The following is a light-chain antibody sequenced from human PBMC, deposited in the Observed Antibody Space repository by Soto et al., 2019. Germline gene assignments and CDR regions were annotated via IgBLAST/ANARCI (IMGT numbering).Light chain of an antibody. Sequence: DIRMTQSPSTLSASVGDRVPITCRASQTVNAWLAWYQHKPGKAPKPLIYDASSLESGVPARFSGSGSGTEFILTISSLQPDDVGTYYCQQYNTHSGTFGQGTKVDVK. CDR2: DAS. J-gene: IGKJ1*01. V-gene: IGKV1-5*01. CDR3: QQYNTHSGT. CDR1: QTVNAW.